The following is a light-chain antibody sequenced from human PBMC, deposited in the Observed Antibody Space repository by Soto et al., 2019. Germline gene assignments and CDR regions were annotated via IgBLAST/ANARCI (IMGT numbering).Light chain of an antibody. CDR1: QTVNSKS. J-gene: IGKJ5*01. V-gene: IGKV3-20*01. CDR2: GAS. Sequence: EIILTQSPDTLSLSPGERATLSCRASQTVNSKSLAWCQQRPGQAPRLLIYGASMRAAGIPDRFSGSGSGTDFTLTITRLEPEDSAVYFCQQYTGSPTTFGQGTRLEIK. CDR3: QQYTGSPTT.